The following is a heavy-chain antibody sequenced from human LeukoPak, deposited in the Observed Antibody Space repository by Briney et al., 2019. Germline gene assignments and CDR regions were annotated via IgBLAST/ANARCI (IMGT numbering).Heavy chain of an antibody. D-gene: IGHD6-13*01. CDR2: INPNSGGT. CDR1: GYTFTGYY. V-gene: IGHV1-2*02. CDR3: ARREAAAGTVNWFDP. Sequence: ASVKVSCKASGYTFTGYYMHWVRQAPGQGLEWMGWINPNSGGTNYAQKFQGRVTMTRDTSISTAYMELSSLRSEDTAVYYCARREAAAGTVNWFDPWGQGTLVTVSS. J-gene: IGHJ5*02.